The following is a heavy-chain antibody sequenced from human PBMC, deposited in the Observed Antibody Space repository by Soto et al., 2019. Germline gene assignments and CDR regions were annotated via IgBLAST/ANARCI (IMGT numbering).Heavy chain of an antibody. CDR2: ISPYDGKT. Sequence: ASVKVSCKASGYTFSSHGISWVRRAPGEGLEWVGWISPYDGKTVYAQKFQGRVTITADTSTSTAYMELSSLRSDDTAVYYCAKGARSSSWFNWFDPWGQGTLVTVPQ. J-gene: IGHJ5*02. CDR3: AKGARSSSWFNWFDP. V-gene: IGHV1-18*01. D-gene: IGHD6-13*01. CDR1: GYTFSSHG.